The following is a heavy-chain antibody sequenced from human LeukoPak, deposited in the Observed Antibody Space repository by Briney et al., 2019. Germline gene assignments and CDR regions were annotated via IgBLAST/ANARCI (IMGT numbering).Heavy chain of an antibody. CDR3: ARESAGRGGFEY. CDR2: ISSSGSTT. Sequence: GGSLRLSCAASGFTFSDDYMNWIRQAPGKGLECVAYISSSGSTTYYADSVKGRFTISRDNANNSAYLQMNSLRADDRAVYYCARESAGRGGFEYWGQGILVTVSS. D-gene: IGHD3-10*01. V-gene: IGHV3-11*04. CDR1: GFTFSDDY. J-gene: IGHJ4*02.